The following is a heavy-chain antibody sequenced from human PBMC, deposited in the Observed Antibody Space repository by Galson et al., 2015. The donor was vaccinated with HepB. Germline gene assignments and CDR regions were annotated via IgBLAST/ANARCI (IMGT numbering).Heavy chain of an antibody. D-gene: IGHD1-7*01. CDR3: ARVPSTGTYWYFDL. J-gene: IGHJ2*01. CDR1: GYSFSTYW. Sequence: QSGAEMKKPGESLKISCKGSGYSFSTYWIGWVRQMPGKGLEWMGIIYPGDSDSRYSPSFQGQVTFSADKSTSTAYLQWSSLKASDTAVYYCARVPSTGTYWYFDLWGRGTLVTVSP. CDR2: IYPGDSDS. V-gene: IGHV5-51*01.